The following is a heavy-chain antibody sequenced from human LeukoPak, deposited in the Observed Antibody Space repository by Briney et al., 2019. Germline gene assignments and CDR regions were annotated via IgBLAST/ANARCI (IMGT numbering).Heavy chain of an antibody. CDR3: ARDVYYGSGSYSNDAFDI. CDR2: INSDGSST. CDR1: GFTFSSYW. D-gene: IGHD3-10*01. Sequence: GGSLRLSCAASGFTFSSYWMHWVRQAPGKGLVWVSRINSDGSSTSYADSVKGRFAISRDNAKNTLYLQMNSLRAEDVAVYYCARDVYYGSGSYSNDAFDIWGQGTMVTVSS. V-gene: IGHV3-74*01. J-gene: IGHJ3*02.